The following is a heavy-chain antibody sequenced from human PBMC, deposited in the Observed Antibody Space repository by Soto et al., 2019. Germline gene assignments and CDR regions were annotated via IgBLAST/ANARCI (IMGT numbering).Heavy chain of an antibody. Sequence: ALVKVSCKVSGYTLTELSMHWVLQAPGKGLEWMGGFDPEDGETIYAQKFQGRVTMTEDTSTDTAYMELSSLRSEDTAVYYCATSRGYPFTLHFDYWGQGTLVTVS. J-gene: IGHJ4*02. V-gene: IGHV1-24*01. CDR2: FDPEDGET. CDR3: ATSRGYPFTLHFDY. CDR1: GYTLTELS. D-gene: IGHD3-16*02.